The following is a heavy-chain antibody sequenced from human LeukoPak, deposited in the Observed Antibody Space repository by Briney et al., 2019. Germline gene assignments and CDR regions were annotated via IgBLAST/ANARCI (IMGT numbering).Heavy chain of an antibody. CDR2: INPSGGST. D-gene: IGHD1-26*01. Sequence: HRASVKVSCKASGYTFTSYGISWVRQAPGQGLEWMGIINPSGGSTSYAQKFQGRVTMTRDTSTSTVYMELSSLRSEDTAVYYCARVIRGSYGIDYWGQGTLVTVSS. V-gene: IGHV1-46*01. CDR1: GYTFTSYG. J-gene: IGHJ4*02. CDR3: ARVIRGSYGIDY.